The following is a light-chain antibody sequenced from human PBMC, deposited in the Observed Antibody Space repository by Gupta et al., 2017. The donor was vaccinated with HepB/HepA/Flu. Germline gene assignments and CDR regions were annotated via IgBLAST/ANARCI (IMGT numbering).Light chain of an antibody. CDR1: SSDVGGYNY. CDR2: DVS. J-gene: IGLJ2*01. V-gene: IGLV2-14*01. Sequence: QSALTQPASVSGSPGPSIPISCTGTSSDVGGYNYVSWYQQHPGKAPKLMIYDVSNRPSGVSNRFSGSKSGNTASLTISGLQAEDEADYYCSSYTSSSPLFGGGTKLTVL. CDR3: SSYTSSSPL.